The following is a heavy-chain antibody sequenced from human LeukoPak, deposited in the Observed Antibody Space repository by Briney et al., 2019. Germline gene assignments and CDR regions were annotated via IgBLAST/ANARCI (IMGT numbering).Heavy chain of an antibody. J-gene: IGHJ5*02. CDR1: GGSINSYY. V-gene: IGHV4-59*08. CDR2: IYDSGST. CDR3: ASGDGYDRAFDP. Sequence: PSETLSLTCTVSGGSINSYYWSWIRQPPGKGLEWIGYIYDSGSTSYNPSLRSRVTLSVDTSNNQLSLNLRSVTATDTAVYYCASGDGYDRAFDPWGQGTLVTVSS. D-gene: IGHD5-12*01.